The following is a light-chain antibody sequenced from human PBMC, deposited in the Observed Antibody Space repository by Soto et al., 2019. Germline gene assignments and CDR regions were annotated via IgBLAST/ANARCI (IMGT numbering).Light chain of an antibody. Sequence: QPVLTQPPSASGTPGQRVTISCSGSTSNIGRNYVSWYQQLPGTAPKLVIYSINQRPSGVPDRFSGSKSGTSASLAISGLRSEDEANYYCAVWDATLSGWVFGGGTKVTVL. J-gene: IGLJ3*02. CDR1: TSNIGRNY. CDR3: AVWDATLSGWV. CDR2: SIN. V-gene: IGLV1-47*02.